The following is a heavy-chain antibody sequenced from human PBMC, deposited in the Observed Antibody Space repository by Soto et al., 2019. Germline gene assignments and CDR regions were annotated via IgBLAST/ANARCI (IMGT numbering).Heavy chain of an antibody. Sequence: QVQLVESGGGVVQPGRSLRLSCAASGFTFSSYGMHWVRQAPGKGLEWVAVIWYDGSNKYYADSVKGRFTISRDNSKNTLYLQMNSLRVEDTAVYYCARAPSLAAAGTKGWFDPWGQGTLVTVSS. V-gene: IGHV3-33*01. D-gene: IGHD6-13*01. CDR3: ARAPSLAAAGTKGWFDP. CDR1: GFTFSSYG. J-gene: IGHJ5*02. CDR2: IWYDGSNK.